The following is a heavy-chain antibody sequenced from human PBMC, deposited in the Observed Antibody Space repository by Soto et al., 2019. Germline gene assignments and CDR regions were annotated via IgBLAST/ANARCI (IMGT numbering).Heavy chain of an antibody. CDR1: GFTFSSYW. CDR2: INSDGSST. D-gene: IGHD3-10*01. Sequence: EVQLVESGGGLVQPGGSLRLSCAASGFTFSSYWMHWVRQAPGKGLVWVSRINSDGSSTSYADSVKGRFTISRDNAKNPLYLQMNSLRAEDTAVYYCARVNTYYADAFDIWGQGTMVTVSS. CDR3: ARVNTYYADAFDI. V-gene: IGHV3-74*01. J-gene: IGHJ3*02.